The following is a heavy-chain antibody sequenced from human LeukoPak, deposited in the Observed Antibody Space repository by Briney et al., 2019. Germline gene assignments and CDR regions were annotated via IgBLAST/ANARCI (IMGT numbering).Heavy chain of an antibody. Sequence: ASVKVSCKASGYIFIDYEMNWVRQAAGQGLEWMGWMNPKSGDTGYGQKFQGRVTITRDSSISTVYMELSSLRSEDTALCYCARGRYMDVWGKGTTVTVSS. CDR2: MNPKSGDT. J-gene: IGHJ6*03. V-gene: IGHV1-8*03. CDR3: ARGRYMDV. CDR1: GYIFIDYE.